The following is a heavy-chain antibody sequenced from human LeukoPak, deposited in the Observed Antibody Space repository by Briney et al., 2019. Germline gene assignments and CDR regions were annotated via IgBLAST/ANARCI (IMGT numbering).Heavy chain of an antibody. J-gene: IGHJ5*02. D-gene: IGHD6-6*01. Sequence: GGSLRLSCAASEFTFSTYWMSWVRQAPGKGLEWVANIKQDGSEKYYVDSVRGRFTTSRDNAKNSLYLQMNSLRAEDTAVYYCARDGVYSTSSADLWGQGTLVTVSS. CDR1: EFTFSTYW. CDR2: IKQDGSEK. V-gene: IGHV3-7*01. CDR3: ARDGVYSTSSADL.